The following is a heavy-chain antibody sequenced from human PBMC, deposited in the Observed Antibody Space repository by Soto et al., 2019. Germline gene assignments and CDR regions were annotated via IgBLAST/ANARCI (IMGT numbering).Heavy chain of an antibody. CDR3: ARLAIVVVPAAYDY. CDR2: INAGNGNT. CDR1: GYTFTSYA. J-gene: IGHJ4*02. V-gene: IGHV1-3*01. D-gene: IGHD2-2*01. Sequence: QVQLVQSGAEVKKPGASVKVSRKASGYTFTSYAMHWVRQAPGQRLEWMGWINAGNGNTKYSQKFQGRVTITRDTSASTAYMELSSLRSEDTAVYYCARLAIVVVPAAYDYWGQGTLVTVSS.